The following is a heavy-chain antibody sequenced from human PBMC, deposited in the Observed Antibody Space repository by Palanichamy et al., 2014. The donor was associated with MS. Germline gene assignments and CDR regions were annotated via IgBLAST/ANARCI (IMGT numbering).Heavy chain of an antibody. J-gene: IGHJ3*02. CDR2: IIPILNIP. CDR3: VRDLNLGELSSSLSAFEI. Sequence: QVHLVQSGAEVKKPGSSVKVSCKASGVTVNTYTISWVRQAPGQGLEWMGRIIPILNIPTYAQKFQGRVTITADKSTTTAYMELSSLRSDDTAVYYCVRDLNLGELSSSLSAFEIWGQGTMVTVSS. V-gene: IGHV1-69*09. D-gene: IGHD3-16*02. CDR1: GVTVNTYT.